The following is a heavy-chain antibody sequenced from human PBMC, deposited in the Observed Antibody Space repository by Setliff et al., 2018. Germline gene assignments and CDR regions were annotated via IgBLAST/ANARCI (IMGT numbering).Heavy chain of an antibody. Sequence: PSETLSLTCNVSGDSISAASIMAWIRQPPGKGLEWIGRIYTTWSTNYNPSLRSRVSISLDTSKSQFFLKLNSVTAADTAVYYCARMSGFLYMDVWGKGTPVTVSS. J-gene: IGHJ6*03. V-gene: IGHV4-4*08. CDR2: IYTTWST. D-gene: IGHD3-3*01. CDR1: GDSISAAS. CDR3: ARMSGFLYMDV.